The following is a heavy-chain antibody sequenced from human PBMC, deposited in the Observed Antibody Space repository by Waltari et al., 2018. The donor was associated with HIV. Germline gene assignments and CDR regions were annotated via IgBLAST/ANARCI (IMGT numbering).Heavy chain of an antibody. V-gene: IGHV6-1*01. CDR2: TYYRSKWYN. CDR3: ARSTRNNVYWYFDL. J-gene: IGHJ2*01. Sequence: IRQSPSRGLEWLGRTYYRSKWYNDYAVSVKSRITINPDTSKNQFSLQLNSVTPEDTAVYYCARSTRNNVYWYFDLWGRGTLVTVSS.